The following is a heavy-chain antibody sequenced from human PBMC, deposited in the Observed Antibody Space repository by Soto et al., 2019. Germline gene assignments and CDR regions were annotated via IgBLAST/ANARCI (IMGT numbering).Heavy chain of an antibody. D-gene: IGHD3-9*01. CDR3: ARMGYYXILTGLPSYYYYYGMDV. V-gene: IGHV4-34*01. CDR2: INHSGST. CDR1: GGSFSCYY. J-gene: IGHJ6*02. Sequence: PSETLSLTCAVYGGSFSCYYWSWIRQPPGKGLEWIGEINHSGSTNYNPSLKSRVTISVDTSKNQFSLKLSSVTAADTAVYYCARMGYYXILTGLPSYYYYYGMDVWGQGTTVTVSS.